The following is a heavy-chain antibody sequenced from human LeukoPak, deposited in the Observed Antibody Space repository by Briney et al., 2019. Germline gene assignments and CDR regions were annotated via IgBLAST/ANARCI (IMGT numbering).Heavy chain of an antibody. J-gene: IGHJ4*02. V-gene: IGHV3-30*18. CDR3: AKDGVTWGVTHFDY. Sequence: PGGSLRLSCAASGFTFSSYWMHWVRQAPGKGLEWVAVISYDGSNKYYADSVKGRFTISRDNSKNTLYLQMNSLRAEDTAVYYCAKDGVTWGVTHFDYWGQGTLVTVSS. CDR1: GFTFSSYW. D-gene: IGHD3-16*01. CDR2: ISYDGSNK.